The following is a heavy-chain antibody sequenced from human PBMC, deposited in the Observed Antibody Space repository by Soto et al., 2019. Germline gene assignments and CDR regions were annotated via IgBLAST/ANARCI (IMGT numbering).Heavy chain of an antibody. V-gene: IGHV4-39*01. D-gene: IGHD3-3*01. CDR3: ARCRRITIFGVVIGWFDP. J-gene: IGHJ5*02. CDR2: IYYSGST. CDR1: GGSISSSSYY. Sequence: ETLSLTCTVSGGSISSSSYYWGWIRQPPGKGLEWIGSIYYSGSTYYNPSLKSRVTISVDTSKNQFSLKLSSVTAADTAVYYCARCRRITIFGVVIGWFDPWGQGTLVTVSS.